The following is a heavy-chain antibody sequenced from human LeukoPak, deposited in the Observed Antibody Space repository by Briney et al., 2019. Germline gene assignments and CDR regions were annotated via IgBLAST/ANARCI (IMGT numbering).Heavy chain of an antibody. CDR3: ARNMIEQLVVGGIRFDP. CDR1: GYTFTSYG. Sequence: ASVKVSCKDSGYTFTSYGISWVRQAPGQGLEWMGWISAYNGNTNYAQKLQGRVTMTTDTSTSTAYMELRSLRSDDTAVYYSARNMIEQLVVGGIRFDPWGQGTLVTVSS. D-gene: IGHD6-6*01. CDR2: ISAYNGNT. J-gene: IGHJ5*02. V-gene: IGHV1-18*01.